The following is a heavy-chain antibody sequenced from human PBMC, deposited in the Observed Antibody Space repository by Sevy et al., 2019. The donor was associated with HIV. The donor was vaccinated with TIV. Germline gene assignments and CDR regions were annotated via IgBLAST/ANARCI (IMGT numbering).Heavy chain of an antibody. CDR2: IANSGSTR. J-gene: IGHJ6*02. Sequence: GGSLRLSCAASGFTFSSYEMNWVRQAPGKGLEWVSNIANSGSTRYYSDSVKGRFTISRDNAKNSLYLQMNSLRAEDTAVYYCARGYCSGGSCYLGYYYYGMDVWGQGTTVTVSS. D-gene: IGHD2-15*01. V-gene: IGHV3-48*03. CDR3: ARGYCSGGSCYLGYYYYGMDV. CDR1: GFTFSSYE.